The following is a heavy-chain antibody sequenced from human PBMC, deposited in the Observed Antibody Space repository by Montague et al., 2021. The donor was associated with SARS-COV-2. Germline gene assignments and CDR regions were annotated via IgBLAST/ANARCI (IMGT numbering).Heavy chain of an antibody. CDR1: GFTFSSYW. D-gene: IGHD3-10*01. CDR3: ASLTMVRGAEPYYFDY. CDR2: INSDGSST. J-gene: IGHJ4*02. Sequence: SLRFSWPASGFTFSSYWMHWVRQAPGKGLVWVSRINSDGSSTSYADSVKGRFTISRDNAKNTLYLQMNSLRAEDTAVYYCASLTMVRGAEPYYFDYWGQGTLVTSPQ. V-gene: IGHV3-74*01.